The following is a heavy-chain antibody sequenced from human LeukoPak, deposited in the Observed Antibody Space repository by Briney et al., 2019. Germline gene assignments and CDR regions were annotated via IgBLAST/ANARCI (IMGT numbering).Heavy chain of an antibody. J-gene: IGHJ4*02. CDR3: ARVPYDSGTYDY. CDR1: GFTFNSYS. D-gene: IGHD3-16*01. V-gene: IGHV3-30-3*01. Sequence: GGSLRLSCAASGFTFNSYSMHWVRQAPGEGLEWVAVISYDGDNKKYTDSVMGRFTISRDNSKSTLYLQMSSLRAEDTAVYYCARVPYDSGTYDYWGQGTLVTVSS. CDR2: ISYDGDNK.